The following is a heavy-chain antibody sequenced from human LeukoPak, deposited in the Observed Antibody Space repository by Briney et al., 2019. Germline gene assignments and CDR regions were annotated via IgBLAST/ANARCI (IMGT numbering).Heavy chain of an antibody. CDR1: GFTFSSYA. D-gene: IGHD5-18*01. V-gene: IGHV3-23*01. Sequence: GGSLRLSCAASGFTFSSYAMSWVRQAPGKGLEWVSGISGSGSGTYYADSVKGRFTISRDNSRNTLYLQINSLSAEDTAIFYCAKGVHGYNKPIDYWGQGTLVTVSS. CDR3: AKGVHGYNKPIDY. CDR2: ISGSGSGT. J-gene: IGHJ4*02.